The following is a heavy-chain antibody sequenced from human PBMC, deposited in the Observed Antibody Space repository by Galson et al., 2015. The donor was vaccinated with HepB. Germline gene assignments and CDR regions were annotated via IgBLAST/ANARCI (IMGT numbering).Heavy chain of an antibody. J-gene: IGHJ4*02. V-gene: IGHV1-69*13. D-gene: IGHD2-15*01. CDR2: IIPIFGTA. CDR3: AREDPSYCSGGSCYSRPLGY. Sequence: SVKVSCKASGGTFSSYAISWVRQAPGQGLEWMGGIIPIFGTANYAQKFQGRVTITADESTSTAYMELSSLRSEDTAVYYCAREDPSYCSGGSCYSRPLGYWGQGTLVTVSS. CDR1: GGTFSSYA.